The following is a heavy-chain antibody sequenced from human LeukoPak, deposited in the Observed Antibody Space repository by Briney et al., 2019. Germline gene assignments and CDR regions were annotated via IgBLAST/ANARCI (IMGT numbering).Heavy chain of an antibody. Sequence: ASVKVSCKASGYTFTSYYMHWVRQAPGQGLEWMGIINPSGGSTSYAQKFQGRVTMTRDTSTSTAYMELSSLRTEDTAVYYCARGKYYYDSSGSGDYWGQGTLVTVSS. CDR3: ARGKYYYDSSGSGDY. D-gene: IGHD3-22*01. CDR1: GYTFTSYY. CDR2: INPSGGST. V-gene: IGHV1-46*01. J-gene: IGHJ4*02.